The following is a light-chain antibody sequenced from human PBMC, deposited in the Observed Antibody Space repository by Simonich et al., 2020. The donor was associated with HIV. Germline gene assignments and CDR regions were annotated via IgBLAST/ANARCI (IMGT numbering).Light chain of an antibody. CDR1: QTISSY. Sequence: DIQMIQSPSSLSASVGDRVTITCRASQTISSYLNWYQQKPGKAPKLLLYAASRLESGVPSRFSGSGSGTDYTLTISSLQPEDFATYYCQQYYSTPPTFGQGTKVEIK. CDR2: AAS. V-gene: IGKV1-NL1*01. J-gene: IGKJ1*01. CDR3: QQYYSTPPT.